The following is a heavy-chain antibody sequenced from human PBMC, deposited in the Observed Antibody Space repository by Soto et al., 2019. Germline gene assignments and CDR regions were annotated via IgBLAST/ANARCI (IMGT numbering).Heavy chain of an antibody. D-gene: IGHD2-15*01. CDR2: ISGSGGST. Sequence: VQLVESGGGVVQPGRSLRFSCAASGFTFSSFGMHWVRQAPGKGLEWVSAISGSGGSTYYADSVKGRFTISRDNSKNTLYLQMNSLRAEDTAVYYCAKGGLLFWPFDPWGQGTLVTVSS. J-gene: IGHJ5*02. V-gene: IGHV3-23*04. CDR1: GFTFSSFG. CDR3: AKGGLLFWPFDP.